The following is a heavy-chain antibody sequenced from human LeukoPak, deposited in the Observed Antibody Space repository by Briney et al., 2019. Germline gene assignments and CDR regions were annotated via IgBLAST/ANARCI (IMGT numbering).Heavy chain of an antibody. J-gene: IGHJ5*02. V-gene: IGHV3-30*04. CDR3: ARDPSSGWYLKGWFDP. CDR2: ISYDGSNK. Sequence: GGSLRLSCAASGFTFSSYAMHWVRQAPGKGLEWVAVISYDGSNKYYADSVKGRFTISRDNSKNTLYLQMNSLRAEDTAVYYCARDPSSGWYLKGWFDPWGQGTLVTVSS. D-gene: IGHD6-19*01. CDR1: GFTFSSYA.